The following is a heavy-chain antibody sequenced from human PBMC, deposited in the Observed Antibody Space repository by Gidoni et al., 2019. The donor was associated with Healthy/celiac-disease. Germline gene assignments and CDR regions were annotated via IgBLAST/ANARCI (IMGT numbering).Heavy chain of an antibody. CDR3: AREYSSSSGPGYGMDV. V-gene: IGHV3-33*01. Sequence: QVQLVESGGGVVQPGRSLRLSCAASGFTFSSYGMHWVRQAPGQGLEWVEVIWYDGSNKYYADSVKGRFTISRDNSKNTLYLQMNSLRAEDTAVYYCAREYSSSSGPGYGMDVWGQGTTVTVSS. CDR1: GFTFSSYG. J-gene: IGHJ6*02. D-gene: IGHD6-6*01. CDR2: IWYDGSNK.